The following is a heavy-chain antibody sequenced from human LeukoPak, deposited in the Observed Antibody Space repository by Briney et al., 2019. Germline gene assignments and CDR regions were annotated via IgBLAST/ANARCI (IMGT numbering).Heavy chain of an antibody. V-gene: IGHV3-23*01. Sequence: PGGSLRLSCAASGFTFSSYAMSWDRQAPGKGLEWVSAISGSGGSTYYADSVKGRFTSSRDNTKNTLYLQMNSLRAEDTAVYYCAKDQYYYDSSGYYELYYFDYWGQGTQVTVSS. CDR2: ISGSGGST. CDR1: GFTFSSYA. CDR3: AKDQYYYDSSGYYELYYFDY. D-gene: IGHD3-22*01. J-gene: IGHJ4*02.